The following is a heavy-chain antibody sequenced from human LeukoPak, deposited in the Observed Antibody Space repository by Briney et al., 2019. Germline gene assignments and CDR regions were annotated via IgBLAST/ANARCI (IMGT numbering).Heavy chain of an antibody. CDR3: ARSRIAAAGTPFHS. Sequence: SGTLSLTCSVYYGSISRYYWSWIRQPPGKRLEWIGYIYHSGSTNYNPSLKSRVTISVDTSKNHISLRLSSVTAADTAVYYCARSRIAAAGTPFHSWGQGILVTVSS. CDR1: YGSISRYY. J-gene: IGHJ5*01. D-gene: IGHD6-13*01. V-gene: IGHV4-59*01. CDR2: IYHSGST.